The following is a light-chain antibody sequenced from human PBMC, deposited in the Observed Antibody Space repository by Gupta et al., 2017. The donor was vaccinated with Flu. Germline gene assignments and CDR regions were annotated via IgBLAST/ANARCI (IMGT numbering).Light chain of an antibody. CDR2: QVS. V-gene: IGKV2-30*01. CDR3: MQGAHWPWA. Sequence: DVVMTQSPPSLSATVGQRASISCRSSQGLVNSDGNTYLHWFQQRPGQAPRRLIYQVSDRESGVPDRFSGSGSGTDFTLKISRVEAEDVGIYFRMQGAHWPWAFGQGTTVEIK. CDR1: QGLVNSDGNTY. J-gene: IGKJ1*01.